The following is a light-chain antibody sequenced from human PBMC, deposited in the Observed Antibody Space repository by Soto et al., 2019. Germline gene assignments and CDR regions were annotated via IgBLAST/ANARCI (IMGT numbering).Light chain of an antibody. CDR3: QCYDCSLSGLV. J-gene: IGLJ2*01. CDR2: GNA. Sequence: QSVLTQPPSVSGAPGQRVTISCTGSDSNIGAGYDVHWYQLLPGTAPKLLIYGNANRPSGVPDRFSGSKSGPSASLAITGLQAEDEADYYCQCYDCSLSGLVFGGGTKLTVL. V-gene: IGLV1-40*01. CDR1: DSNIGAGYD.